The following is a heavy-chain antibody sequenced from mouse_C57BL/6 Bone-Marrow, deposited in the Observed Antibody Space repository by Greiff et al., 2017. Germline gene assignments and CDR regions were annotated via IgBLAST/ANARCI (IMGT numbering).Heavy chain of an antibody. D-gene: IGHD4-1*01. J-gene: IGHJ1*03. CDR3: ARDWDDWYFDV. CDR2: INYDGSST. CDR1: GFTFSDYY. Sequence: EVQRVESEGGLVQPGSSMKLSCTASGFTFSDYYMAWVRQVPEKGLEWVANINYDGSSTYYLDSLKSRFIITRDNAKNILYLQMSSLKSEDTATDYCARDWDDWYFDVWGTGTTVTVSS. V-gene: IGHV5-16*01.